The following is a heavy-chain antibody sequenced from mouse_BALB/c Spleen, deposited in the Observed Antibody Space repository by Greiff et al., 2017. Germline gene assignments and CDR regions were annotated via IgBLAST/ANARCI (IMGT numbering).Heavy chain of an antibody. V-gene: IGHV1-47*01. CDR2: FHPYNDDT. J-gene: IGHJ4*01. CDR3: ARGSYGNYYAMDY. Sequence: QVQLKESGAELVKPGASVKMSCKAFGYTFTTYPIEWMKQNHGKSLEWIGNFHPYNDDTKYNEKFKGKAKLTVEKSSSTVYLELSRLTSDDSAVYYCARGSYGNYYAMDYWGQGTSVTVSS. CDR1: GYTFTTYP. D-gene: IGHD2-1*01.